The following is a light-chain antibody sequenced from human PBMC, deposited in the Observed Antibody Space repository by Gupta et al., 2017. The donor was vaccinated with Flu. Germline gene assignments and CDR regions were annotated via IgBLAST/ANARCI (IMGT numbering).Light chain of an antibody. CDR3: QAWDSSTAV. CDR1: RFGDKF. CDR2: KSS. V-gene: IGLV3-1*01. Sequence: SPRKTTSITCSGVRFGDKFACSSPQKPGQFRLLVIYKSSNRPSATPDRFSGSTSGTTATLTIGGTQAMAEADYYCQAWDSSTAVFGTGTKVAVL. J-gene: IGLJ1*01.